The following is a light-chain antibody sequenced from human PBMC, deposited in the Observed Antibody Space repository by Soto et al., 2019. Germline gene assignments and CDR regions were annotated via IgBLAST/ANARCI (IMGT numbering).Light chain of an antibody. Sequence: TVLMQSPATLSLSPGERATLSCRASQSIDIYLAWYQLRPGQAPRLLIYDASNRPPGIPARFSGSGSGTDFTLTISSLEPEDFAIYYCQQRKFWLSFGGGTKVEIK. V-gene: IGKV3-11*01. J-gene: IGKJ4*01. CDR1: QSIDIY. CDR2: DAS. CDR3: QQRKFWLS.